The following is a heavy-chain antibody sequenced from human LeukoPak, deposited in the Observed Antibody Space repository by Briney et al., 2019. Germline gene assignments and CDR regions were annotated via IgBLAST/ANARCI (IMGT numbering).Heavy chain of an antibody. V-gene: IGHV1-69*04. CDR2: IIPILGIA. J-gene: IGHJ4*02. CDR3: ARDPDQTTYYDDYFDY. D-gene: IGHD3-22*01. Sequence: ASVKVSCKASGGTFSSYAISWVRQAPGQGLEWMGRIIPILGIANYAQKFQGRVTITADKSTSTAYMELSSLRSEDTAVYYCARDPDQTTYYDDYFDYWGQGTLVTVSS. CDR1: GGTFSSYA.